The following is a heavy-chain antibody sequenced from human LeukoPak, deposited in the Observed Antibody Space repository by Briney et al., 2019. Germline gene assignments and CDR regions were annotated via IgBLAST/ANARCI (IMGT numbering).Heavy chain of an antibody. CDR3: ARDVADSSSSLSLGY. CDR2: IYYSGST. CDR1: GGSISSGGYY. V-gene: IGHV4-31*03. D-gene: IGHD6-6*01. J-gene: IGHJ4*02. Sequence: SETLSLTCTVSGGSISSGGYYWSWIRQYPGTGLEWIGYIYYSGSTYYNPSLKSRVTISVDTSKNQFSLKLSSVTAADTAVYYCARDVADSSSSLSLGYWGQGTLVTVSS.